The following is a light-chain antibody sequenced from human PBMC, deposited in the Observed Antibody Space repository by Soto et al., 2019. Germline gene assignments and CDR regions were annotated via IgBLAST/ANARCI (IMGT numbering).Light chain of an antibody. CDR1: QSVSNN. V-gene: IGKV3-15*01. J-gene: IGKJ4*01. CDR3: QQYNNWPWLT. CDR2: GAS. Sequence: EIVMTQSPATLSVSPGERATLSCRASQSVSNNLAWYQQKPGQSPRLLIYGASTRATGSPARFSGSGSKTEFTLTVSSLQSEDFAVDYCQQYNNWPWLTFGGGTKVDSK.